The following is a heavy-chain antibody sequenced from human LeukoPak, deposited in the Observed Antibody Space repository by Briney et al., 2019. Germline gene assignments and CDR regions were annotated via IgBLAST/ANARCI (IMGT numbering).Heavy chain of an antibody. CDR3: AKEDDYSNYEEDY. Sequence: GMHWXRQAPGXGLXWVAVISYDGSNKYYADSVKGRFTISRDNSKNTLYLQMNSLRAEDTAVYYCAKEDDYSNYEEDYWGQGTLVTVSS. J-gene: IGHJ4*02. CDR1: G. V-gene: IGHV3-30*18. D-gene: IGHD4-11*01. CDR2: ISYDGSNK.